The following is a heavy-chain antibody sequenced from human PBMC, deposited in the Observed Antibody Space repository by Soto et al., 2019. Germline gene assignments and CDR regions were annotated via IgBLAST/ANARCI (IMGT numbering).Heavy chain of an antibody. Sequence: LSLTCTVSVDSITTYYWSWIRQPAGKGLEWIGRIDASGNTNYNPSLNSRVTMSIDTSKKQFSLKLTSVTAADTAIYYCARYSNNWFQTEGMDVWGQGTTVTVSS. CDR1: VDSITTYY. D-gene: IGHD6-13*01. J-gene: IGHJ6*02. CDR2: IDASGNT. V-gene: IGHV4-4*07. CDR3: ARYSNNWFQTEGMDV.